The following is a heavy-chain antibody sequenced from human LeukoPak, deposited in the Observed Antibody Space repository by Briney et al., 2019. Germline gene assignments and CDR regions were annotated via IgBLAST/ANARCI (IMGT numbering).Heavy chain of an antibody. CDR3: ARDYSDILTGYPLTSFDY. V-gene: IGHV3-11*04. J-gene: IGHJ4*02. D-gene: IGHD3-9*01. CDR2: ISSSGSTI. CDR1: GFTFSDYY. Sequence: PGGSLRLSCAASGFTFSDYYMSWIRQAPGKGLEWVSYISSSGSTIYYADSVKGRFTISRDNAKNSLYLQMNSLRAEDTAVYYCARDYSDILTGYPLTSFDYWGQGTLVTVSS.